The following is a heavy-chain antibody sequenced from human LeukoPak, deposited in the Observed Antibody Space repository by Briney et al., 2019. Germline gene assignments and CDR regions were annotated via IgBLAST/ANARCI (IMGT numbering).Heavy chain of an antibody. V-gene: IGHV1-69*13. Sequence: ASVKVSCKASGGTFSSYAISWVRQAPGQGLEWMGGIIPIFGTANYAQKFQGRVTITADESTSTAYMELSSLRSEDTAVYYCARGDDILTPPGYWGQGTLVTVSS. CDR1: GGTFSSYA. CDR3: ARGDDILTPPGY. CDR2: IIPIFGTA. J-gene: IGHJ4*02. D-gene: IGHD3-9*01.